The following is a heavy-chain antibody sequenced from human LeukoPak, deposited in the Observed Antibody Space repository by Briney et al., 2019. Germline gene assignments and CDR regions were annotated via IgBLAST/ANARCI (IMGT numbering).Heavy chain of an antibody. V-gene: IGHV3-23*01. J-gene: IGHJ4*02. Sequence: PGGSLRLSCAASGFTFSSYAMSWVRQAPGKGLEWVSAISGSGGTTYYADSVKGRFTISRDNSKNTLYLQMNSLRAEDTAVYYCAKDLSVVVTAIGYWGQGTLVTVSS. CDR1: GFTFSSYA. CDR2: ISGSGGTT. D-gene: IGHD2-21*02. CDR3: AKDLSVVVTAIGY.